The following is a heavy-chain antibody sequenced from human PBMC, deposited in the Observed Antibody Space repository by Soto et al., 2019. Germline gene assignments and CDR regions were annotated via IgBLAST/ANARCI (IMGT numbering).Heavy chain of an antibody. CDR3: ARDEKYSGYDAPGWDHYYGMDV. V-gene: IGHV3-21*01. J-gene: IGHJ6*02. CDR1: GFTFSSYS. Sequence: GGSLRLSCAASGFTFSSYSMNWVRQAPGKGLEWVSSISSSSSYIYYADSVKGRFTISRDNAKNSLYLQMNSLRAEDTAVYYCARDEKYSGYDAPGWDHYYGMDVWGQGTTVTVSS. CDR2: ISSSSSYI. D-gene: IGHD5-12*01.